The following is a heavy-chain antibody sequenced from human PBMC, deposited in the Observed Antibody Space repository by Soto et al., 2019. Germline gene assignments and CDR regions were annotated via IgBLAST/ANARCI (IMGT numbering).Heavy chain of an antibody. J-gene: IGHJ4*02. Sequence: QVQLQESGPGLVKPSQTLSLTCTVSGDFISSGGYYWSWIRQHPGKGLEWIGYIYYSGSTYYNPSLKSRVTISVDTSKNQFSLKLSSVTAADTAVYYCAAEVGFGPLFDYWGQGTLVTVSS. CDR2: IYYSGST. CDR1: GDFISSGGYY. D-gene: IGHD3-3*01. V-gene: IGHV4-31*03. CDR3: AAEVGFGPLFDY.